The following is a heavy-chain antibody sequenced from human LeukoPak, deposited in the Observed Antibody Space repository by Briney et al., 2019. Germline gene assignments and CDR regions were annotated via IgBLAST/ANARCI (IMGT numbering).Heavy chain of an antibody. Sequence: PGGSLRLSCAASGLSFSRYEMDWVRQAPGKGLEWVSCISTSGRTIYYADSVKGRFTISRDNAKNSLYLQMNSLRAEDTAVYYCASYIVGPTLDYWGQGTLVTVSS. J-gene: IGHJ4*02. D-gene: IGHD1-26*01. V-gene: IGHV3-48*03. CDR1: GLSFSRYE. CDR2: ISTSGRTI. CDR3: ASYIVGPTLDY.